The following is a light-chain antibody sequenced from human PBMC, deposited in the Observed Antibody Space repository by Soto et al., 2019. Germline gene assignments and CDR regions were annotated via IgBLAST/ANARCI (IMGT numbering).Light chain of an antibody. Sequence: DIQMTQSPSTLSASVGDRVTITCRASQSINSWLAWYQQKPGKAPKLLIYKASSLESGVPSRFSGSGSRTEFTLTISSLQPDDFATYYCQQYHSYETFGQGTEVEI. CDR1: QSINSW. J-gene: IGKJ1*01. CDR3: QQYHSYET. CDR2: KAS. V-gene: IGKV1-5*03.